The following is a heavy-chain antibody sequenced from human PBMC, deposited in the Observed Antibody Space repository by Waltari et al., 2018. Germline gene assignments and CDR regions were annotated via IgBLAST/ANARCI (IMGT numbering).Heavy chain of an antibody. V-gene: IGHV3-7*01. D-gene: IGHD4-17*01. CDR3: ARVTTVTTSNYYYYYYGMDV. Sequence: EVQLVESGGGLVQPGGSLRLSCAASGFTFSSYWMSWVRQAPGTGLEGVANIKQDGSGKYYLDSVKCRFTISRDNAKNSLYLQMNSLRAEDTAVYYCARVTTVTTSNYYYYYYGMDVWGQGTTVTVSS. CDR2: IKQDGSGK. CDR1: GFTFSSYW. J-gene: IGHJ6*02.